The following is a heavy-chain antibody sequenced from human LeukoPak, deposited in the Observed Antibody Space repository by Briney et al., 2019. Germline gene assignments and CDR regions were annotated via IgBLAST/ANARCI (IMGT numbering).Heavy chain of an antibody. CDR1: GFTFSSYG. CDR3: AKDLRRFSIAAAGTPDY. J-gene: IGHJ4*02. D-gene: IGHD6-13*01. Sequence: GGSLRLSCAASGFTFSSYGMHWVRQAPGKGLEWVAFIRYDGSNKYYADSVKGRFTISRDNSKNTLYLQMNSLRAEDTAVYYCAKDLRRFSIAAAGTPDYWGQGTLVTVSS. V-gene: IGHV3-30*02. CDR2: IRYDGSNK.